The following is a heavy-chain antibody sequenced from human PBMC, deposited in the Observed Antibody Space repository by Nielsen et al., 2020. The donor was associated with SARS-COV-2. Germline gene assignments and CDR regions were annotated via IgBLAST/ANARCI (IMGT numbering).Heavy chain of an antibody. D-gene: IGHD2-2*02. V-gene: IGHV4-31*09. CDR2: IHSSGNT. J-gene: IGHJ6*04. CDR3: ARGHNAVVPSPILGLGPIYYSYFMDV. Sequence: SETLSLTCTVSGGSINSGAYYWSWIRQHPGKGLEWIGFIHSSGNTYYSPSLKSRVTMSVDKSKNQFSLRLTSVTAADTAIYYCARGHNAVVPSPILGLGPIYYSYFMDVWGKGTTVTVSS. CDR1: GGSINSGAYY.